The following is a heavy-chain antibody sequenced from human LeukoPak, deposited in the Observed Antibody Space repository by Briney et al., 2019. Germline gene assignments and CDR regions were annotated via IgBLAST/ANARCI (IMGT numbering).Heavy chain of an antibody. CDR1: GGSISSSSYY. CDR3: ARLFDWGSDHWYFDL. J-gene: IGHJ2*01. V-gene: IGHV4-39*01. D-gene: IGHD3-9*01. CDR2: ITRTGRI. Sequence: NPSETLSLTCTVSGGSISSSSYYWGWIRQPPEKGLDWIGEITRTGRINYNPALKGRVTMSLDTSKNQFSLELSSMTAADTAVYYCARLFDWGSDHWYFDLWGRGTLVTVSS.